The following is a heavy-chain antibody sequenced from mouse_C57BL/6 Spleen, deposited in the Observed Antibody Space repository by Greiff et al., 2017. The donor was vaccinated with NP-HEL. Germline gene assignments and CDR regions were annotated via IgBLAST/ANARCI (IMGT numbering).Heavy chain of an antibody. Sequence: QVHVKQSGAELVKPGASVKMSCKASGYTFTSYWITWVKQRPGQGLEWIGDIYPGSGSTNCNEKFKSKATLTVDTSSSTAYMQLSSLTSEDSAVCYCARASAGDYFDYWGQGTTLTVSS. J-gene: IGHJ2*01. CDR3: ARASAGDYFDY. D-gene: IGHD6-1*01. CDR2: IYPGSGST. V-gene: IGHV1-55*01. CDR1: GYTFTSYW.